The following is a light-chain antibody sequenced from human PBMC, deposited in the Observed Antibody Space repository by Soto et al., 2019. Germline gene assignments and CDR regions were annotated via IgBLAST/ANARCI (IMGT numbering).Light chain of an antibody. Sequence: QSALTQPASVSGSPGQSITISCTGTSSDVGSYNLVSWYQQHPGKAPKLMIYEGSKRPSGVSNRFSGSKSGNTASLTISGHQAEDEADYYCCSYAGSSTLDVVFGGGTKLTVL. CDR1: SSDVGSYNL. V-gene: IGLV2-23*01. CDR3: CSYAGSSTLDVV. J-gene: IGLJ2*01. CDR2: EGS.